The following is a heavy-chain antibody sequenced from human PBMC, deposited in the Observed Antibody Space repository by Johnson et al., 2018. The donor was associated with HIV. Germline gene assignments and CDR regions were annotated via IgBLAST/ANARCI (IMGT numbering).Heavy chain of an antibody. CDR2: IWYDGSNN. Sequence: QMLLVESGGGVVQPGRSLRLSCAASGFSFSSYGMHWVRQAPGKGLEWVAVIWYDGSNNYYADSVKGRFTISRDNSKNTLYLQMNSLRAEDTAVYYCARVKGTTIFGVVRPHGAFDIWGQGTRVTVSS. D-gene: IGHD3-3*01. CDR3: ARVKGTTIFGVVRPHGAFDI. V-gene: IGHV3-33*01. CDR1: GFSFSSYG. J-gene: IGHJ3*02.